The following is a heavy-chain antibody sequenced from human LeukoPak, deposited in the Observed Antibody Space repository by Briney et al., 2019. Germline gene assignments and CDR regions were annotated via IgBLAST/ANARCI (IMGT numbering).Heavy chain of an antibody. D-gene: IGHD2-2*01. CDR2: IRGSGGST. CDR3: ARDQGYCSSISCSFFDY. Sequence: RTGGSLRLSCAASGFTFSSYAMSWVRQAPGKGLEWVSAIRGSGGSTYYADSVKGRFTISRDNSKNTLYLQMNSLRAEDTAVYYCARDQGYCSSISCSFFDYWGQGTLVTVSS. CDR1: GFTFSSYA. J-gene: IGHJ4*02. V-gene: IGHV3-23*01.